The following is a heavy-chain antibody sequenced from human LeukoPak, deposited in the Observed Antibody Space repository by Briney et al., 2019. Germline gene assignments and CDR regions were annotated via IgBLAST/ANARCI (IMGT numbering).Heavy chain of an antibody. J-gene: IGHJ6*02. V-gene: IGHV3-11*06. D-gene: IGHD3-3*01. CDR1: GFTFSNYG. CDR2: ISGGSTYT. Sequence: GGSLRLSCIASGFTFSNYGMSWVRQAPGKGLEWVSYISGGSTYTNYANSVKGRFTISRDNARNSLFLQMNSLTAEDTAIYYCARSLISAVIGMDVWGQGTAVTVSS. CDR3: ARSLISAVIGMDV.